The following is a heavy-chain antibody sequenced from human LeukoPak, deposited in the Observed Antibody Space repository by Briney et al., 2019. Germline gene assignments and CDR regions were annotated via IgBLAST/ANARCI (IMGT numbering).Heavy chain of an antibody. CDR3: ARSRTIFGVVRWYFDY. V-gene: IGHV3-66*02. D-gene: IGHD3-3*01. Sequence: QPGGSLILSCAASGFTVSSNYMSWVRQAPGKGLEWVSVIYSGGSTYYADSVKGRFTISRDNSKNTLYLQMNSLRAEDTAVYYCARSRTIFGVVRWYFDYWGQGTLVTVSS. J-gene: IGHJ4*02. CDR2: IYSGGST. CDR1: GFTVSSNY.